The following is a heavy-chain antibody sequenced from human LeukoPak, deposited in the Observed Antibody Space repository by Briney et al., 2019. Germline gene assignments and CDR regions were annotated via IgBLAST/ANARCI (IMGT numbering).Heavy chain of an antibody. Sequence: PGGSLRLSCAASGFTFSRNAMHWVRQTPGKGLEWVAVVSYDGNTKYYADSVKGRFTISRDNSGNTIYLQVSSLRADDTALYYCARDFLPGAPDFFDYWGQGTLVTVSS. CDR1: GFTFSRNA. J-gene: IGHJ4*02. V-gene: IGHV3-30-3*01. CDR3: ARDFLPGAPDFFDY. D-gene: IGHD2-8*02. CDR2: VSYDGNTK.